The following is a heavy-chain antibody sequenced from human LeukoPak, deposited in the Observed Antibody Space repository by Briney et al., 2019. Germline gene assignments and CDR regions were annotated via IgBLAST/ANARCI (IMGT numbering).Heavy chain of an antibody. CDR1: GYTFTNND. J-gene: IGHJ4*02. V-gene: IGHV1-8*01. CDR3: TRGRAAGD. Sequence: ASVKVSCKASGYTFTNNDINWVRQATGQGLEWMGWVSPDSGDTGYAPNFRGRVTITTDTSINTAYMELTSLTSEDTAIYYCTRGRAAGDWGQGTLVTVSS. CDR2: VSPDSGDT. D-gene: IGHD6-19*01.